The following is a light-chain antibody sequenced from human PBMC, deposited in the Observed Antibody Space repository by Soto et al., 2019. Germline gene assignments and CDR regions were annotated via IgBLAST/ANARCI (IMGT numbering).Light chain of an antibody. V-gene: IGKV3-15*01. CDR1: QSVSSSY. CDR3: QQYNNWPWT. Sequence: EIVLTQSPVTLSLSPGERATLSCRASQSVSSSYLAWYQQKAGQAPRLLIYGTSTRATGIPARFSGSGSGTDFTLTISSLQSEDFAVYYCQQYNNWPWTFGQGTKVDIK. J-gene: IGKJ1*01. CDR2: GTS.